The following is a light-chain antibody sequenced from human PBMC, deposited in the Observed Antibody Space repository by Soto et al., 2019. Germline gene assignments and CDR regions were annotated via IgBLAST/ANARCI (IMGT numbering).Light chain of an antibody. V-gene: IGKV4-1*01. CDR1: QSILYSSNNKNY. CDR3: QQYYSTLWT. J-gene: IGKJ1*01. Sequence: DIVMTQSPDSLAVSLGERATINCKSSQSILYSSNNKNYLAWYQQEAGQPPKLLIYWASTRESGVPDRFSGSGSGTDFTLTISSLQAEDVAVYYCQQYYSTLWTFGQGTKVEIK. CDR2: WAS.